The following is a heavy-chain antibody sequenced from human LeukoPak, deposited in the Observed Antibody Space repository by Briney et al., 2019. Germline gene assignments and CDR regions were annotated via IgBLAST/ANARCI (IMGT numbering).Heavy chain of an antibody. V-gene: IGHV3-23*01. CDR2: ISGSGGST. Sequence: GGSLRLSCAASGFTFSSYAVSWVRQAPGKGLEWVSAISGSGGSTYYADSVKGRFTISRDNSKNTLYLQMNSLRAEDTAVYYCAKGKLELRQYFQHWGQGTLVTVSS. CDR1: GFTFSSYA. CDR3: AKGKLELRQYFQH. D-gene: IGHD1-7*01. J-gene: IGHJ1*01.